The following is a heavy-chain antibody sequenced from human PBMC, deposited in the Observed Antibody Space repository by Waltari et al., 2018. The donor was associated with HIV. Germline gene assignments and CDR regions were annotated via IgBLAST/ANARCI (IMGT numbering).Heavy chain of an antibody. D-gene: IGHD3-3*01. CDR2: STPYKGNT. Sequence: QVQLVQSGAEVKKPGASVKVSCKASGYTFTSYGISWVRQAPGQGLEWMGWSTPYKGNTNDAQKLQGRVTMTTDTSTSTAYMGLRSLRSDDTAVYYCARDPMNEYDFWSGYPCMDVWGQGTTVTVSS. V-gene: IGHV1-18*01. J-gene: IGHJ6*02. CDR1: GYTFTSYG. CDR3: ARDPMNEYDFWSGYPCMDV.